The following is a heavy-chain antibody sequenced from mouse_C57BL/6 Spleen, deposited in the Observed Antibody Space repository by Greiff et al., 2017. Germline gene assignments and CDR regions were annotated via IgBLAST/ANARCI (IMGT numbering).Heavy chain of an antibody. V-gene: IGHV1-59*01. D-gene: IGHD6-1*01. J-gene: IGHJ4*01. CDR2: IDPSDSYT. Sequence: QVQLQQSGAELVRPGTSVKLSCKASGYTFTSYWMHWVKQRPGQGLEWIGVIDPSDSYTNYNQKFKGKASLTVDTSSSTAYMQLSSLTSEDSSVDYGARGRASYAMDYWAQGTSVTVSS. CDR3: ARGRASYAMDY. CDR1: GYTFTSYW.